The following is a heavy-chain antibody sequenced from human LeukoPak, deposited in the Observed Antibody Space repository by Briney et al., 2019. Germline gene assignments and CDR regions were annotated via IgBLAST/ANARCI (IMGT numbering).Heavy chain of an antibody. J-gene: IGHJ1*01. CDR3: ARDTGVVVGYFQH. Sequence: PSETLSLTCTASGGSISTYYWSWIRQPPGKGLEWIGYIYYSWSTSYNPSLKSRITISVDTFKNQFSLKLSSVTAADTAVYYCARDTGVVVGYFQHWGQGTLVTVSS. CDR1: GGSISTYY. V-gene: IGHV4-59*01. CDR2: IYYSWST. D-gene: IGHD2-15*01.